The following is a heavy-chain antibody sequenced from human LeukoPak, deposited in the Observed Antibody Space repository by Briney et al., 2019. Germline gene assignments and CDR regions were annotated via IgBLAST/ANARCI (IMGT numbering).Heavy chain of an antibody. CDR1: GFTFSDHW. CDR2: IKTDGSWT. J-gene: IGHJ4*02. CDR3: VRGVGGSSYLDY. V-gene: IGHV3-74*01. D-gene: IGHD3-16*01. Sequence: HTGGSLRLSCAASGFTFSDHWMHWVRQVPGKGLVWVSRIKTDGSWTNDADSVKGRFTISRDNAENTLYLQMNSLRVEDTAVYYCVRGVGGSSYLDYWGQGALVTVSS.